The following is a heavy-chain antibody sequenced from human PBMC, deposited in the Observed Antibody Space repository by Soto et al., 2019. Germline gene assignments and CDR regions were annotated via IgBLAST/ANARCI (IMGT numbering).Heavy chain of an antibody. CDR1: GFTVSSNY. J-gene: IGHJ6*02. Sequence: PGGSLRLSCAASGFTVSSNYMSWVRQAPGKGLEGVSVIYSGGSTYYADSVKGRFTISRDNSKNTLYLQMNGLRAEDTAVYYCGSALLAESDMDVWGPGTTVTVSS. V-gene: IGHV3-53*01. CDR3: GSALLAESDMDV. CDR2: IYSGGST.